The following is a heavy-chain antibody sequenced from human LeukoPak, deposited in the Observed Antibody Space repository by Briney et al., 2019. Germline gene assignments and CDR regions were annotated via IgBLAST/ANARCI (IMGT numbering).Heavy chain of an antibody. CDR3: ARDRGSGWYNFDY. Sequence: ASVKVSCKASGYTFTGYYMHWVRQAPGQGLEWMGWINPNSGGTNYAQKFQGRVTMTRDTSISTAYMELSRLRSDDTAVYYCARDRGSGWYNFDYWGQGTLVTVSS. CDR2: INPNSGGT. CDR1: GYTFTGYY. J-gene: IGHJ4*02. V-gene: IGHV1-2*02. D-gene: IGHD6-19*01.